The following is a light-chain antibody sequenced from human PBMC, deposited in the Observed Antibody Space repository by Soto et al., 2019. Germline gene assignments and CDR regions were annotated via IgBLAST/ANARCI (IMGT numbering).Light chain of an antibody. J-gene: IGLJ2*01. CDR1: SSNIGSNS. CDR2: GNN. V-gene: IGLV1-44*01. CDR3: AAWDGSLNAVV. Sequence: QPVLTQSPSASGTPGQRVTISCSGSSSNIGSNSVNWYQQLPGTAPKPLMDGNNQRPSGVPDRFSGSKSGTSASLAISGLQSEDEADYYCAAWDGSLNAVVFGGGTKLTVL.